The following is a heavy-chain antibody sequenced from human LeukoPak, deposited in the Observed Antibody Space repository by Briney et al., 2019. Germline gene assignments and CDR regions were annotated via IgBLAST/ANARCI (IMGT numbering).Heavy chain of an antibody. D-gene: IGHD7-27*01. CDR1: GGSISSYY. J-gene: IGHJ5*02. V-gene: IGHV4-59*12. Sequence: SETLSLTCTVSGGSISSYYWIWIRQPPGKGLEWIGYIHYSGSTNYNPSLKSRVTISVDTSKNQFSLKLSSVTAADTAVYYCARSILGIRFDPWGQGTLVTVSS. CDR3: ARSILGIRFDP. CDR2: IHYSGST.